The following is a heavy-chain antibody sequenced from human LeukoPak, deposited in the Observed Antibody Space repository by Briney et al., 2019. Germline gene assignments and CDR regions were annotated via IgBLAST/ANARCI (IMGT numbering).Heavy chain of an antibody. V-gene: IGHV4-61*02. J-gene: IGHJ4*02. Sequence: SETLSLTCTVSGGSISSGSYYWSWIRQPAGKGLEWIGRIYTSGSTNYNPSLKSRITISVDTSKNQFSLKLSSVTAADTAVYYCARDMPGGYNWYFDYWGRGTLVTVSS. CDR1: GGSISSGSYY. CDR3: ARDMPGGYNWYFDY. D-gene: IGHD5-24*01. CDR2: IYTSGST.